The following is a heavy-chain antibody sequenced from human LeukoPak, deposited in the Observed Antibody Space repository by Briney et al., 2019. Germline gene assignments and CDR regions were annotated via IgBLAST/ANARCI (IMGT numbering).Heavy chain of an antibody. CDR3: AGEESYNWFDP. CDR2: IWYDGSNK. Sequence: PGGSLRLSCAASGFTFSSYGMHWVRQAPGKGLEWVAVIWYDGSNKYYADSVKGRFTISRDNSKNTLYLQMNSLRAEDTAVYYCAGEESYNWFDPWGQGTLVTVSS. CDR1: GFTFSSYG. J-gene: IGHJ5*02. V-gene: IGHV3-33*01. D-gene: IGHD3-10*01.